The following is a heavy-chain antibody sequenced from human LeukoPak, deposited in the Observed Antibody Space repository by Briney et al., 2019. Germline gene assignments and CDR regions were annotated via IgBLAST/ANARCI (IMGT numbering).Heavy chain of an antibody. CDR3: AKDRYYDNSANHYESES. D-gene: IGHD3-22*01. CDR1: GFTFTNFG. J-gene: IGHJ5*02. CDR2: ISGSGGST. V-gene: IGHV3-23*01. Sequence: PGGSLRLSCAASGFTFTNFGMSWVRQAPGKGLDWVSAISGSGGSTHYADSVTGRFTISRDNSKNTLYLQMNSLRAEDTAVYYCAKDRYYDNSANHYESESWGQGTLVTVSS.